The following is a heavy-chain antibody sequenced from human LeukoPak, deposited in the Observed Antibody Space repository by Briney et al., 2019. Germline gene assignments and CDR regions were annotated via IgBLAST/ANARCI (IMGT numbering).Heavy chain of an antibody. CDR1: GFTFSSYW. Sequence: PGGSLRLSCAASGFTFSSYWMSWVRQAPGKGLEWVANIKQDGSEKYYVDSVKGRFTISRDNSKNTLYLQMNSLRPEDTAVYYCAKDWARAARAQHYFDYWGQGTLVTVSS. V-gene: IGHV3-7*01. D-gene: IGHD6-6*01. CDR3: AKDWARAARAQHYFDY. J-gene: IGHJ4*02. CDR2: IKQDGSEK.